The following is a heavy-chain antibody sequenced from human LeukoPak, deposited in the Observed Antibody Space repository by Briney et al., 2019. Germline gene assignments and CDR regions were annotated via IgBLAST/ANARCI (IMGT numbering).Heavy chain of an antibody. CDR2: ISGSSGWI. D-gene: IGHD1-7*01. V-gene: IGHV3-21*01. J-gene: IGHJ5*02. CDR1: GFTFSSYA. CDR3: ASGGRITGNYDS. Sequence: GGSLRLSCAASGFTFSSYAMHWVRQAPGKGLEWVSSISGSSGWIYYADSVKGRFTISRDNAKSSLYLQMDSLRVDDTAMYYCASGGRITGNYDSWGQGTLVTVSS.